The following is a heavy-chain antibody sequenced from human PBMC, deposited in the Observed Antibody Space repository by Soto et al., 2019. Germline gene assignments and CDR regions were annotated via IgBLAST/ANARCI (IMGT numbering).Heavy chain of an antibody. V-gene: IGHV2-70*12. CDR1: GFSLSTSGMC. Sequence: SGPTLVNPTQTLTLTCTFSGFSLSTSGMCVGWIRQPPGKALEWLALIDWDGDKYYNTSLKTRLTISKDTAKSQVVLTMANMDPVDTDTYYCAQRAAYSSSYFCDYWGQ. J-gene: IGHJ4*02. D-gene: IGHD6-6*01. CDR2: IDWDGDK. CDR3: AQRAAYSSSYFCDY.